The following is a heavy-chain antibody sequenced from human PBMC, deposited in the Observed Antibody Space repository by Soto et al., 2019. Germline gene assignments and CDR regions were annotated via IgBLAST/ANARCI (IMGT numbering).Heavy chain of an antibody. J-gene: IGHJ6*02. CDR3: ARDLAAAGRYYYYGMDV. CDR2: IIPILGIA. V-gene: IGHV1-69*04. CDR1: GGTFSSYT. D-gene: IGHD6-13*01. Sequence: SVKVSCKASGGTFSSYTISWVRQAPGQGLEWMGRIIPILGIANYAQKFQGWVTMTRDTSISTAYMELSRLRSDDTAVYYCARDLAAAGRYYYYGMDVWGQGTKVTVSS.